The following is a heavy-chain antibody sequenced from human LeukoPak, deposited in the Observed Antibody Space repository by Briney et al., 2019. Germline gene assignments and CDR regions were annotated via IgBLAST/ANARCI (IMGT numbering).Heavy chain of an antibody. CDR2: INSDGSST. CDR1: GFTFSNYW. Sequence: GGSLRLSCAVSGFTFSNYWMYWVRQAPGKRLVWVARINSDGSSTTYAGSVEGRFTISRDNTKSMLHLQMHSLGVDDSAVYFCTRTTTTADWYFDLWGRGTLVTVSS. V-gene: IGHV3-74*01. J-gene: IGHJ2*01. D-gene: IGHD1-1*01. CDR3: TRTTTTADWYFDL.